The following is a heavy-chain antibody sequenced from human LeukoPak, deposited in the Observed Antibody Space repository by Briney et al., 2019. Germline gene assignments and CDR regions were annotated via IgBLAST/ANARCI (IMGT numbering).Heavy chain of an antibody. CDR3: AKIGVRGNWYYDV. CDR1: GFSFSSHG. CDR2: IWSWSDYT. D-gene: IGHD3-10*01. Sequence: GGSLRLSCAASGFSFSSHGKRWVRQAPWKGGEWVSRIWSWSDYTFYADSVKGRFTTSRDNSKNTLYLQMNSLRAGDTAIYHCAKIGVRGNWYYDVWGRGTLVSVSS. J-gene: IGHJ2*01. V-gene: IGHV3-23*01.